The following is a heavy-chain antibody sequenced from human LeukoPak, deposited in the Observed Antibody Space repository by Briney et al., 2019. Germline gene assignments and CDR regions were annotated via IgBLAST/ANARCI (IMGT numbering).Heavy chain of an antibody. D-gene: IGHD3-10*01. J-gene: IGHJ6*02. V-gene: IGHV4-59*08. CDR1: GGSISSYY. CDR3: ARHIPGSGSYYNGVRYYYGMDV. Sequence: SETLSLTCTVSGGSISSYYWRWLRQPPGKGLEWVGYIYYSGSTNYNPSLKSRVTISVDTSKNQFSLKLSSVTAADTAVYYCARHIPGSGSYYNGVRYYYGMDVWGQGTTVTVSS. CDR2: IYYSGST.